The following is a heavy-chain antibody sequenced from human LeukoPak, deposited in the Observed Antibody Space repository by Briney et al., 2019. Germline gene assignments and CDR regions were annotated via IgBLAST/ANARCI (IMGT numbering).Heavy chain of an antibody. D-gene: IGHD2-2*01. V-gene: IGHV3-23*01. Sequence: GGSLRLSCAASGFTFSSYAMSWVRQAPGKGLEWVSAISGSGGSTYYADSVKGRFTISRDNSKNTLYLQMNSLRAEDTAVYYCATGQVVVPAASLDYWGQGTLVTVSS. CDR2: ISGSGGST. J-gene: IGHJ4*02. CDR3: ATGQVVVPAASLDY. CDR1: GFTFSSYA.